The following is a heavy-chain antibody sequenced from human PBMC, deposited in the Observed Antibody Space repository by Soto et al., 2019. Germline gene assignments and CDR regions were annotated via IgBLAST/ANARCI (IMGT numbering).Heavy chain of an antibody. CDR2: INAGNGNT. CDR1: GYTFTSYA. CDR3: ARGGIYYYDSSGPSDY. Sequence: QVQLVQSGAEVKKPGASVKVSCKASGYTFTSYAMHWVRQAPGQRLEWMGWINAGNGNTKYSQKFQGRVTITRDTSASRADMELSSLRSEATAVYYCARGGIYYYDSSGPSDYWGQGTLVTVSS. J-gene: IGHJ4*02. V-gene: IGHV1-3*01. D-gene: IGHD3-22*01.